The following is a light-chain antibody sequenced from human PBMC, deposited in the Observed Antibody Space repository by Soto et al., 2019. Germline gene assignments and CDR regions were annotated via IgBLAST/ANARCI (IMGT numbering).Light chain of an antibody. CDR1: QSISDT. CDR2: GAS. CDR3: QQYNNWPPWT. Sequence: EIVMAQAPATLSVSPGGRATLSCSASQSISDTLAWYQQKPGQAPRLLIYGASTRATGIPARFSGSGSGTEFTLTISGLQSEDFAVYYCQQYNNWPPWTFGQGTKVDIK. J-gene: IGKJ1*01. V-gene: IGKV3-15*01.